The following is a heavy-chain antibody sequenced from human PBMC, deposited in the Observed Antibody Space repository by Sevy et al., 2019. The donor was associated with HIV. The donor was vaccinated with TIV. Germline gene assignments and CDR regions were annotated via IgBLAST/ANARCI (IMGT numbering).Heavy chain of an antibody. CDR3: ARWTMGITMIQGEFDS. Sequence: SETLSLTCTVSGGSISNSAYYWGWIRQPPGKGLEWIGNIYYIGNTSYKPSPKSRVTISVDTSKNHFSLKLTSVTAADTAVYYCARWTMGITMIQGEFDSWGQGTLVTVSS. CDR1: GGSISNSAYY. D-gene: IGHD3-10*01. CDR2: IYYIGNT. J-gene: IGHJ5*01. V-gene: IGHV4-39*02.